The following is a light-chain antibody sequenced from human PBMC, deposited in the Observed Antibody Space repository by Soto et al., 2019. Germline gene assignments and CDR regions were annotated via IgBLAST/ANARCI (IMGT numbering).Light chain of an antibody. J-gene: IGKJ4*01. Sequence: DIQMTQSPSILSASLGDRVTITCRASQSIRSCWAWYQQKPGKAPKLLIYDAYSLESGVPSRFSGRRSGTEFTLTIAGLQPEDFATYYCQQYESYSPLTFGGGTKVEIK. CDR1: QSIRSC. CDR2: DAY. V-gene: IGKV1-5*01. CDR3: QQYESYSPLT.